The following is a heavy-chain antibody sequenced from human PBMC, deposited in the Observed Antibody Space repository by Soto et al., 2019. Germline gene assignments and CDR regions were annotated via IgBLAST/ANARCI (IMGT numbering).Heavy chain of an antibody. Sequence: EVQLLESGGGLVQPGGSLRLSCAASGFTFSSYAMSWVRKAPGKGLEWVSAISGSGGSTYYADSVKGRFTISRDNSKNTLYLQMNTLRAEDTAVYYCAKDLIVTAMVLDYWGQGTLVTVSS. CDR2: ISGSGGST. CDR1: GFTFSSYA. CDR3: AKDLIVTAMVLDY. D-gene: IGHD5-18*01. V-gene: IGHV3-23*01. J-gene: IGHJ4*02.